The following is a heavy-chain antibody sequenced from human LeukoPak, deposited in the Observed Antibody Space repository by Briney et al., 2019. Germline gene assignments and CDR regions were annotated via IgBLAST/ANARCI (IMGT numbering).Heavy chain of an antibody. D-gene: IGHD6-13*01. CDR3: AKTYSSSWRMDY. Sequence: PGGSLRLSCAASGFTFSSYAMSWVRQAPGKGLEWVSAISGSGGSTYYADPVKGRFTISRDNSKNTLYLQMNSLRAEDTAVYYCAKTYSSSWRMDYWGQGTLVTVSS. V-gene: IGHV3-23*01. CDR2: ISGSGGST. J-gene: IGHJ4*02. CDR1: GFTFSSYA.